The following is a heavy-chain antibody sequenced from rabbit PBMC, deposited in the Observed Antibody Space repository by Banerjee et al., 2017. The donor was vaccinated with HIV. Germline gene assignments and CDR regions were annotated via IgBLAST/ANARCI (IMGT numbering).Heavy chain of an antibody. V-gene: IGHV1S40*01. J-gene: IGHJ6*01. CDR1: GFSFSSGYY. Sequence: QSLEESGGDLVKPGGTLTLTCTASGFSFSSGYYMCWVRQAPGKGLEWIACIYAGSSGTSHYASWAKGRFTISKTSSTTVTLQMTSLTAADTATYFCGRADDGGDGYDLWGPGTLVTVS. D-gene: IGHD2-1*01. CDR2: IYAGSSGTS. CDR3: GRADDGGDGYDL.